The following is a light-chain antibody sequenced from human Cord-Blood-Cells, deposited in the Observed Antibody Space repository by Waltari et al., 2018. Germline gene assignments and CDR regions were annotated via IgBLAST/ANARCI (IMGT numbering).Light chain of an antibody. CDR1: STIVGNHI. J-gene: IGLJ3*02. V-gene: IGLV10-54*02. CDR3: SALDSSLSARV. Sequence: GLTQPPSLSKGSRQTATLTCTGNSTIVGNHIEASLQQHQRNPPTLLSYRNNNRPSGISEIFSASRSGNTASLTITGLQPEDEADYYCSALDSSLSARVFGGGTKLTVL. CDR2: RNN.